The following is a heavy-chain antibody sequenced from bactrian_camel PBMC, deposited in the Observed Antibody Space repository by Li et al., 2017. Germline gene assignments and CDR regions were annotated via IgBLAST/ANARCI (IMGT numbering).Heavy chain of an antibody. Sequence: HVQLVESGGGSVQAGGSLRLSCEASGITEGTNCIGWFRQVPGKEREGVAAIMILGGTTYYADSVEGRFTISQDNAKNTVYLQVNSLKPEDTAMYYCAAGWSFGMGTLLRRHYNYWGQGTQVTVS. V-gene: IGHV3S54*01. CDR3: AAGWSFGMGTLLRRHYNY. CDR1: GITEGTNC. D-gene: IGHD1*01. J-gene: IGHJ4*01. CDR2: IMILGGTT.